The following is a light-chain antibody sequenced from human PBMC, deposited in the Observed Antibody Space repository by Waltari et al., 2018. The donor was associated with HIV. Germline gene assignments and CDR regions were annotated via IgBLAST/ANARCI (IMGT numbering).Light chain of an antibody. V-gene: IGKV2-28*01. Sequence: DIVMTQSPLSLPVTPGEPASISCRSSQSLLHSNGYNYLDWYLQKQGQSPQLLIYLGSNRASGVPDRFSCSGSGTDFTLKISRVEAEDVGVYYCMQALQTPYTFGQGTKLEIK. J-gene: IGKJ2*01. CDR1: QSLLHSNGYNY. CDR3: MQALQTPYT. CDR2: LGS.